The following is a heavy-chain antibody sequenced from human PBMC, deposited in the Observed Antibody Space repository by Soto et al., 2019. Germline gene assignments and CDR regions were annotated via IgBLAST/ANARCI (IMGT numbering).Heavy chain of an antibody. CDR3: AREGTTVTGYYGMDV. CDR2: IYSGGST. CDR1: GFTVSGNY. V-gene: IGHV3-53*01. D-gene: IGHD4-4*01. J-gene: IGHJ6*02. Sequence: PGGSLRLSCAASGFTVSGNYMIWVRQAPGKGLEWVSVIYSGGSTYYADSVKGRFTISRDNSKNTLYLQMNSLRAEDTAVYYCAREGTTVTGYYGMDVWGQGTTVTVSS.